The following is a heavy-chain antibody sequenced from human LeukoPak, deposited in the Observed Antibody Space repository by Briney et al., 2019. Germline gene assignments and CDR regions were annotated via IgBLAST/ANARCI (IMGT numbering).Heavy chain of an antibody. CDR1: GFTFSTYS. CDR3: ARARPEVWSPDF. J-gene: IGHJ4*03. D-gene: IGHD2-8*02. CDR2: ISSSSSYI. V-gene: IGHV3-21*01. Sequence: VGSLPVPRAASGFTFSTYSMNWVRQAPGKGLEWVSSISSSSSYIYYADSVKGRFTISRDNAKNSLYLQMNSLRAEDTAVYYCARARPEVWSPDFWGDGTPGTVSS.